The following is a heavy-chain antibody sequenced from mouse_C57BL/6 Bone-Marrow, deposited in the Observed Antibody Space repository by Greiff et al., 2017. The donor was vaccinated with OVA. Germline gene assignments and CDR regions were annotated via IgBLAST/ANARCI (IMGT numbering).Heavy chain of an antibody. CDR3: ARQGGISYYFDY. V-gene: IGHV5-6*01. J-gene: IGHJ2*01. CDR2: ISSGGSYT. Sequence: EVHLVESGGDLVKPGGSLKLSCAASGFTFSSYGMSWVRPTPDKRLEWVATISSGGSYTYYPDSVKGRFTISRDNAKNTLYLQMSSLKSEDTAMYYCARQGGISYYFDYWGQGTTLTVSS. CDR1: GFTFSSYG.